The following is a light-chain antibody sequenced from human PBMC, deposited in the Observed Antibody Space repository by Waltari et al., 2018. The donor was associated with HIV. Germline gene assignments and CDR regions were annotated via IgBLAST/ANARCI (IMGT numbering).Light chain of an antibody. Sequence: DIQMTQSPSTMSAYVGDRVHITCRASQSISSRLAWYQQKPGKAPKLLIYKASSLESGVPSRFSGSGSGTEFTLTISSLQPDDFATYYCQQYNSFTWTFGQGTKVEIK. V-gene: IGKV1-5*03. CDR3: QQYNSFTWT. CDR2: KAS. CDR1: QSISSR. J-gene: IGKJ1*01.